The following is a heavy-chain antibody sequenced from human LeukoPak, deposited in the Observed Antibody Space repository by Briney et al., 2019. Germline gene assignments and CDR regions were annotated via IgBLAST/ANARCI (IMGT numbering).Heavy chain of an antibody. V-gene: IGHV4-39*07. CDR2: MYYSGST. Sequence: SETLSLTCSVSGVSINSYSHYWGWIRQPPGKGLEWIGSMYYSGSTYYNPSLKSRVIISVDMSKNEFSLRLSSVTAADTAVYYCVRDCSGGSCYPGYHYGLDVWGQGTTVIVSS. CDR1: GVSINSYSHY. D-gene: IGHD2-15*01. CDR3: VRDCSGGSCYPGYHYGLDV. J-gene: IGHJ6*02.